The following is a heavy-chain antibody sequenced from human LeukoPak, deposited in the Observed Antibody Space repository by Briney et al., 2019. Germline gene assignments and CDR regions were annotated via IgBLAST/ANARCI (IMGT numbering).Heavy chain of an antibody. D-gene: IGHD3-3*01. CDR3: ARSPLLTIFGVAQDY. V-gene: IGHV1-2*02. CDR2: INPNSGGT. J-gene: IGHJ4*02. CDR1: GYTFTGYY. Sequence: ASVKVSCKASGYTFTGYYMHWVRQAPGQGLEWMGWINPNSGGTNYAQKFQGRVTMTRDTSISTAYMELSRLRSDDTAVYYCARSPLLTIFGVAQDYWGQGTLVTVPS.